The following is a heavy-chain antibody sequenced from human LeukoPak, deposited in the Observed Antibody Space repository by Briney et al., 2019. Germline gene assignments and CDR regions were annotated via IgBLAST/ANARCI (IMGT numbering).Heavy chain of an antibody. V-gene: IGHV1-3*01. D-gene: IGHD6-19*01. J-gene: IGHJ4*02. CDR3: ARGSSSDWPLEY. CDR2: INPYNGDT. CDR1: GYTFINYA. Sequence: GASVKVSCKASGYTFINYAIHWVRQAPGQRLEWMGWINPYNGDTEYSQKLQGRVTITKDTSASTAYMDLSTLRSEDTAAYYCARGSSSDWPLEYWGRGILVTVSS.